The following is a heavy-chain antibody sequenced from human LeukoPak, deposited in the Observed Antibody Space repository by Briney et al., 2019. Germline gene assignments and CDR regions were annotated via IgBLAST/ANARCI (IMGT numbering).Heavy chain of an antibody. CDR3: ARGRRFGDLGRNWFDP. CDR2: IYYSGRT. Sequence: SETLSLTCTVSGGSISSYYWSWIRQPPGKGLEWIGYIYYSGRTKYNPSLKSRVTISVDTSKNQFSLKLSSVTAADTAVYYCARGRRFGDLGRNWFDPWGQGTLVTVSS. V-gene: IGHV4-59*08. CDR1: GGSISSYY. J-gene: IGHJ5*02. D-gene: IGHD3-10*01.